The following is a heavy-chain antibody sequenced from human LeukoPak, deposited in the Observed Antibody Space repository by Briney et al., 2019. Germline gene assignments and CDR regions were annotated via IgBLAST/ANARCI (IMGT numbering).Heavy chain of an antibody. CDR1: GGSISSGCYY. J-gene: IGHJ4*02. CDR3: ARVRYCSSTSCYGEPLDY. D-gene: IGHD2-2*01. CDR2: YYHSGST. V-gene: IGHV4-30-2*01. Sequence: PAQTLCLTCAVSGGSISSGCYYWGWIPQPPGKGLEWIGYYYHSGSTYYNPSLKSRVTISVDRSKNQFSLKLSSVTAADTAVYYCARVRYCSSTSCYGEPLDYWGQGTLVTVSS.